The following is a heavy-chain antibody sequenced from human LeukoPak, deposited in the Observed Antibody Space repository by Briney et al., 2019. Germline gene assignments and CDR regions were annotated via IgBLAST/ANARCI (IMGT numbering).Heavy chain of an antibody. V-gene: IGHV1-18*01. J-gene: IGHJ5*02. CDR1: GYTFTSYG. Sequence: GASVKVSCKASGYTFTSYGISWVRQAPGQGLEWMGWISGYNDNTKYYAQTLQGRTIMTTNTSTSTAYMELRSLRSDDTAVYYCARDTKRSRARWENLGFDPWGQGTLVTVSS. CDR3: ARDTKRSRARWENLGFDP. CDR2: ISGYNDNT. D-gene: IGHD1-26*01.